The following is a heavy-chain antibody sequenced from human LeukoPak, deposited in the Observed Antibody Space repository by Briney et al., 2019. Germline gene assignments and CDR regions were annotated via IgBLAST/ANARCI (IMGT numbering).Heavy chain of an antibody. CDR3: ATGAKLELRNYYYYYYMDV. Sequence: ASVKVSCKVSGYTLTELSMHWVRQAPGKGLEWMGGFDLEDGETIYAQKFQGRVTMTEDTSTDTAYMELSSLRSEDTAVYYCATGAKLELRNYYYYYYMDVWGKGTTVTVSS. D-gene: IGHD1-7*01. CDR2: FDLEDGET. CDR1: GYTLTELS. V-gene: IGHV1-24*01. J-gene: IGHJ6*03.